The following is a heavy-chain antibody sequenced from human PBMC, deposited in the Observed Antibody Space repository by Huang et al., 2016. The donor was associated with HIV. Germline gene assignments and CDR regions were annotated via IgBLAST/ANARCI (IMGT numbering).Heavy chain of an antibody. J-gene: IGHJ4*02. V-gene: IGHV1-69*13. D-gene: IGHD4-4*01. CDR3: ARGSLEYSVSSSLDY. CDR1: GGPFRSYS. Sequence: QVQLLQSGAEVKKPGSSVKVSCKASGGPFRSYSIAWVRQAPGQGLEWMASLMPVFDSPKYAQKLQGRVRVTADESTSTVYMELRDLRPDDTAVYFYARGSLEYSVSSSLDYWGQGTHVTVSS. CDR2: LMPVFDSP.